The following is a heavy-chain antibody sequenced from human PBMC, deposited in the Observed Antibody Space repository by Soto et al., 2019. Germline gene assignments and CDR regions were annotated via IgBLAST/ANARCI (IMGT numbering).Heavy chain of an antibody. CDR3: ARGGSYDITILGVVIRNPRWMDV. CDR2: INHSGST. Sequence: PSETLSLTCAFYVGSFSGYYWSCIRDPPGKGLEWIGEINHSGSTNYNPSLKSRVTISVDTSKNQFSLKLSSVTAADTAVYYCARGGSYDITILGVVIRNPRWMDVWAQGTTVTVCS. CDR1: VGSFSGYY. J-gene: IGHJ6*01. D-gene: IGHD3-3*01. V-gene: IGHV4-34*01.